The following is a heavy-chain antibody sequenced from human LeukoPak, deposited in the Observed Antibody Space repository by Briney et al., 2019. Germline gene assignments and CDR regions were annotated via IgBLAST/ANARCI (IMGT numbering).Heavy chain of an antibody. CDR1: GYTFTSNY. D-gene: IGHD6-19*01. Sequence: EASVKVSCKAFGYTFTSNYMHWVRQAPGQGPEWMGVISPSGGSTTYAQKFQGRVTLTRDMSTSTDYLELSSLRSEDTAVYYCARGPASSGWFGGDYYYYYMDVWGKGTTVTVSS. V-gene: IGHV1-46*01. J-gene: IGHJ6*03. CDR3: ARGPASSGWFGGDYYYYYMDV. CDR2: ISPSGGST.